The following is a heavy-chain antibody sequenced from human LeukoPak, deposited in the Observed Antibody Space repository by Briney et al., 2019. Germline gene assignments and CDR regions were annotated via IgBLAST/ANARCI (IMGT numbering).Heavy chain of an antibody. CDR3: ARALTSITIFGVVITQLFDY. D-gene: IGHD3-3*01. CDR1: GYTFTSYD. V-gene: IGHV1-8*01. J-gene: IGHJ4*02. Sequence: ASVKVSCKASGYTFTSYDINWVRQATGQGLEWMGWMSPNSGNTGYAQKFQGRVTMTRNTSISTAYMELSSLRSEDTAVYYCARALTSITIFGVVITQLFDYWGQGTLVTVSS. CDR2: MSPNSGNT.